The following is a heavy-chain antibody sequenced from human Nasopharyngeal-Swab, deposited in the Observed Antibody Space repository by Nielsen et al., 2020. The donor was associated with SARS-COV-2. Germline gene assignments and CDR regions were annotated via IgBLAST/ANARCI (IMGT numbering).Heavy chain of an antibody. Sequence: ASVKVSCKASGYTFTGYYMHWVRQAPGQGLEWMGWINPNSGGTNYAQKFQGWVTMTRDTSISTAYMELSRLRSDDTAVYYCAREVYSSGYKDAFDIWGQGTMVTVSS. CDR3: AREVYSSGYKDAFDI. CDR2: INPNSGGT. CDR1: GYTFTGYY. D-gene: IGHD3-22*01. J-gene: IGHJ3*02. V-gene: IGHV1-2*04.